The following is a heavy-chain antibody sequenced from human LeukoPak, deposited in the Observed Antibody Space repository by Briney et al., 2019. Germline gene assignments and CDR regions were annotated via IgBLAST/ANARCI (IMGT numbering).Heavy chain of an antibody. J-gene: IGHJ4*02. CDR2: INVSGGGA. D-gene: IGHD3-10*01. Sequence: RASVKVSCKASGYTFTKYYIHWVRQAPGQGLEWLGVINVSGGGATYAQKFQGRVTMTRDTSISTAYMELSRLRSDDTAVYYCARLIPWGFESSVRGVITSQDPDYWGQGTLVTVSS. CDR3: ARLIPWGFESSVRGVITSQDPDY. V-gene: IGHV1-2*02. CDR1: GYTFTKYY.